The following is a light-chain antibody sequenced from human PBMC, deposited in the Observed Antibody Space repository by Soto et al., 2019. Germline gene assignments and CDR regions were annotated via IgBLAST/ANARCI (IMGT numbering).Light chain of an antibody. Sequence: EIVLTQSPGTLSLSPGEGATLSCRASQSVISHFLAWYQQKPGQAPRLLIFGVSGRATGIPDRFSGSGSGTDFTLTINRLEPEDFAVYYCHHYGSSPYTFGLGTRLEIK. CDR1: QSVISHF. V-gene: IGKV3-20*01. CDR2: GVS. CDR3: HHYGSSPYT. J-gene: IGKJ5*01.